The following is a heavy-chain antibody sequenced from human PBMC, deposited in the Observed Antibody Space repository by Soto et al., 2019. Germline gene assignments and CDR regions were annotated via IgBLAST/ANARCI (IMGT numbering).Heavy chain of an antibody. J-gene: IGHJ4*02. CDR3: ARMTTPSYFDY. CDR1: GGSISSYY. Sequence: SETLSLTCTVSGGSISSYYWSWIRQPPGKGLEWIGYIYYSGSTNYNPSLKSRVTISVDTSKNQFSLKLSSVTAADTAAYYCARMTTPSYFDYWGQGTLVTVPQ. D-gene: IGHD4-4*01. V-gene: IGHV4-59*01. CDR2: IYYSGST.